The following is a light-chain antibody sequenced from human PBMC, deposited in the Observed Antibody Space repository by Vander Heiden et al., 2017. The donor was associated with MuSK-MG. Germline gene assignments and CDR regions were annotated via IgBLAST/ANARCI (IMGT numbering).Light chain of an antibody. CDR2: AAS. J-gene: IGKJ4*01. CDR3: QQSDSTPLT. V-gene: IGKV1-39*01. Sequence: DIHMPSSPPSLYASVGYRVTITVLASHSISSYLTWYQQKPGKAPKLLIYAASSLQSGVPSRFSGSGSGTDFTLTISSLQPEDFATYYCQQSDSTPLTFGGGTKVEIK. CDR1: HSISSY.